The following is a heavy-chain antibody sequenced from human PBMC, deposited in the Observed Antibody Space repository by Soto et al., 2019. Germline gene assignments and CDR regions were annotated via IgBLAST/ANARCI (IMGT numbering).Heavy chain of an antibody. D-gene: IGHD1-1*01. CDR1: GASISGFY. V-gene: IGHV4-4*07. CDR3: VRDGTKTLRDWFDP. J-gene: IGHJ5*02. CDR2: IYATGTT. Sequence: SETLSLTCTVSGASISGFYWSWIRKSAGKGLEWIGRIYATGTTDYNPSLKSRVMMSVDTSKKQFSLKWRSVTAVDTAVYYCVRDGTKTLRDWFDPWGQGIPVTVSS.